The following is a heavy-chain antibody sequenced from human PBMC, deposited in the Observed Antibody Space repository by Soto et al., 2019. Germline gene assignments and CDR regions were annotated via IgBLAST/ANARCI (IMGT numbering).Heavy chain of an antibody. V-gene: IGHV4-30-4*01. D-gene: IGHD3-3*01. J-gene: IGHJ4*02. CDR2: IYYSGST. CDR3: AREVTYDFWSPDY. Sequence: QVQLQESGPGLVKPSQTLSLTCTVSGGSISSGDYYWSWIRQPPGKGLEWIGYIYYSGSTYYNPSLTSRVTISVDTSKNQFSLKLSSVTAADAAVYYCAREVTYDFWSPDYWGQGTLVTVSS. CDR1: GGSISSGDYY.